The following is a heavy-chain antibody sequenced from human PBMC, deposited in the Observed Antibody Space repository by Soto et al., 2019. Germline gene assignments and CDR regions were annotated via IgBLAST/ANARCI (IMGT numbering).Heavy chain of an antibody. D-gene: IGHD6-19*01. CDR1: GGSISSYY. CDR2: IYYSGST. V-gene: IGHV4-59*01. CDR3: ARGRVADPFDY. J-gene: IGHJ4*02. Sequence: SETLSLTCTVSGGSISSYYWSWIRQPPGKGLEWIGYIYYSGSTNYNPSLKSRVTISVDTSKNQFSLKLSSVTAADTAVYYWARGRVADPFDYWGQGTLVTVSS.